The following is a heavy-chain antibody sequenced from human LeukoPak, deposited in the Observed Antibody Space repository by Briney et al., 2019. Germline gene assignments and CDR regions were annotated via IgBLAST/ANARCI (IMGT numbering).Heavy chain of an antibody. D-gene: IGHD5-24*01. CDR2: INGDGSST. CDR3: ARDTRYGDGYKY. CDR1: GFTFRSYW. J-gene: IGHJ4*02. Sequence: GGSLRLSCAASGFTFRSYWMHWVRQAPGKGLVWVSRINGDGSSTSYEDSVKGRFTISRDNAKNTLYLQMKSLRAEDTAVYYCARDTRYGDGYKYWGQGTLVTVSS. V-gene: IGHV3-74*01.